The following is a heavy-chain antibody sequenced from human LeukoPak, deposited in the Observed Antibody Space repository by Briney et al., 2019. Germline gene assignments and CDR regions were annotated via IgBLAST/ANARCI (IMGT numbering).Heavy chain of an antibody. CDR2: IYYSGST. CDR3: ARSQWELLHYYYYMDV. Sequence: SETLSLTCTVSGGSISSCYWSWIRQPPGKGLEWIGYIYYSGSTNYNPSLKSRVTISVDTSKNQFSLKLSSVTAADTAVYYCARSQWELLHYYYYMDVWGKGTTVTVSS. J-gene: IGHJ6*03. D-gene: IGHD1-26*01. CDR1: GGSISSCY. V-gene: IGHV4-59*01.